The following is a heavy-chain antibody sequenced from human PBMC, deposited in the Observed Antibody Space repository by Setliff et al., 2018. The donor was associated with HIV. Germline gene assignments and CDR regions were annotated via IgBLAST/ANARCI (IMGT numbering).Heavy chain of an antibody. CDR3: AKGAGPTTLAEPFDS. V-gene: IGHV3-30*04. J-gene: IGHJ4*02. CDR2: ISYDGNSQ. Sequence: PGGSLRLSCAASGFTFSYYTMHWIRQTPDNGLEWVAVISYDGNSQYYADSVKGRFTLSRDNFRNTLYLQMTNLRAEDTALYFCAKGAGPTTLAEPFDSWGQGTLVTVSS. CDR1: GFTFSYYT. D-gene: IGHD1-26*01.